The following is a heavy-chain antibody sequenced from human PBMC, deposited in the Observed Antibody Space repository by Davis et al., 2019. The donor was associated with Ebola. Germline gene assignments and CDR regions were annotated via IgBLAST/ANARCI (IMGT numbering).Heavy chain of an antibody. CDR3: ARERVGDFWSGYLGD. CDR2: ISYDGSNK. V-gene: IGHV3-30*03. CDR1: GFTFSSYG. D-gene: IGHD3-3*01. Sequence: GGSLRLSCAASGFTFSSYGMHWVRQAPGKGLEWVAVISYDGSNKYYADSVKGRFTISRDNAKNSLYLQMNSLRAEDTAVYYCARERVGDFWSGYLGDWGQGTLVTVSS. J-gene: IGHJ4*02.